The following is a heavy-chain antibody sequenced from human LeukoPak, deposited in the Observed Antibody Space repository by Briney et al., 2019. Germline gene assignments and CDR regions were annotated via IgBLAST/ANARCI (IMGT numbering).Heavy chain of an antibody. CDR2: ISYDGSKK. J-gene: IGHJ5*02. CDR3: ARGLEWLTRRHNWFDP. D-gene: IGHD3-3*01. V-gene: IGHV3-30*03. Sequence: GGSLRLSCAASRFTFSNYGMHWVRQAPGKGLEWVAVISYDGSKKYYGDSVKGRFTISRDNSKNTVYLQMNSLRAEDTAVYYCARGLEWLTRRHNWFDPWGQGTLVTVSS. CDR1: RFTFSNYG.